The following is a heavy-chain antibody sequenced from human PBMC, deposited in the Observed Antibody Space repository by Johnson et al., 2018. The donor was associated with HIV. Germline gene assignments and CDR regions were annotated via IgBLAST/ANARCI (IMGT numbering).Heavy chain of an antibody. D-gene: IGHD3-16*01. CDR2: VYSDGIT. J-gene: IGHJ3*02. Sequence: VQLVESGGGLIQPGGSLRLSCAASGFIVSSNYMSWVRQAPGKGLEWVSVVYSDGITFYADSVKGRFTISRDNSKNTLYLQMNSLRAEDTAVYYCAREAYRAFDIWGQGTMVTVSS. CDR1: GFIVSSNY. V-gene: IGHV3-66*03. CDR3: AREAYRAFDI.